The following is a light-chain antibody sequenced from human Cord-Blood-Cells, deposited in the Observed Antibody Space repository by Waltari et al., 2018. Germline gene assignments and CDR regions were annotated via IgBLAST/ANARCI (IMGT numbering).Light chain of an antibody. CDR1: SSDVGGYNH. V-gene: IGLV2-14*01. J-gene: IGLJ1*01. CDR3: SSYTSSSTLV. Sequence: QSALNQPASVSGSPGQSITLSCPGTSSDVGGYNHVSWYQQHPGKAPKLMIYDVSNRPSGVSSRFSGSKSGNTASLTISGLQAEDEADYYCSSYTSSSTLVFGTGTKVTVL. CDR2: DVS.